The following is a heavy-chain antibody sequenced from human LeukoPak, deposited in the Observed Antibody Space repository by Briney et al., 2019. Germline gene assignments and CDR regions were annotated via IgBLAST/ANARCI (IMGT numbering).Heavy chain of an antibody. J-gene: IGHJ3*02. CDR1: GYTFTGYY. CDR3: AREPIFRLLWFGELLDI. CDR2: IYPNSGGT. D-gene: IGHD3-10*01. V-gene: IGHV1-2*02. Sequence: GASVKVSCKASGYTFTGYYMHWERQAPGQGLEWMGWIYPNSGGTNYAQKFQGRVTMTRDTTISTAYMELSRLRSDDTAMYYCAREPIFRLLWFGELLDIWGQGTMVTVSS.